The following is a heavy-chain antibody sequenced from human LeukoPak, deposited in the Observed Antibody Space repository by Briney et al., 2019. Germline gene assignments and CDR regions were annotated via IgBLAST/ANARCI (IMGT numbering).Heavy chain of an antibody. CDR2: IYYSGST. Sequence: PSETLSLTCTVSGGSISSSDYYWSWIRQPPGKGLEWIGYIYYSGSTNYDPSLKSRVTISVDTSKNQFSLKLSSVTAADTAVYYCARETVAKTFDPWGQGTLVTVSS. CDR1: GGSISSSDYY. J-gene: IGHJ5*02. V-gene: IGHV4-61*08. D-gene: IGHD6-19*01. CDR3: ARETVAKTFDP.